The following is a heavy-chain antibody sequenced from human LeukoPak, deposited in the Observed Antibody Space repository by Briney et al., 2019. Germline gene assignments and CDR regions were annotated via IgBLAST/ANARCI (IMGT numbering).Heavy chain of an antibody. V-gene: IGHV4-4*02. J-gene: IGHJ4*02. CDR3: ASPRITMVRGVISTTRDY. D-gene: IGHD3-10*01. CDR2: IYHSGST. CDR1: VGSINTRNW. Sequence: SETLSLTCAVSVGSINTRNWWSWVRQPPGKGLEWIGEIYHSGSTYYNPSLKSRVTISVDTSKNQFSLKLSSVTAADTAVYYCASPRITMVRGVISTTRDYWGQGTLVTVSS.